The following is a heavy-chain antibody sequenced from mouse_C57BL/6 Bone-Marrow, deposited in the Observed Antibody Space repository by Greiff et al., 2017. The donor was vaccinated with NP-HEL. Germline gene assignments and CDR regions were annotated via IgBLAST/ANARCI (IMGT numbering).Heavy chain of an antibody. CDR2: ISSGSSTI. CDR3: ARPPTMVTTGFDY. D-gene: IGHD2-9*01. J-gene: IGHJ2*01. V-gene: IGHV5-17*01. CDR1: GFTFSDYG. Sequence: EVKLVESGGGLVKPGGSLKLSCAASGFTFSDYGLPWVRQAPETGLEWVAYISSGSSTIYYADTVKGRFTISRDNAKNTLFLQSTSLRSEDTAMYYCARPPTMVTTGFDYWGQGTTLTVSS.